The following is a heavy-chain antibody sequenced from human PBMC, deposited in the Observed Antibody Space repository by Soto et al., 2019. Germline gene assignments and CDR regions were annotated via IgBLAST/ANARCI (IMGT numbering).Heavy chain of an antibody. CDR2: IYTSGST. CDR1: GGSISNYC. V-gene: IGHV4-4*07. D-gene: IGHD3-9*01. Sequence: PAETLSLTCTVSGGSISNYCWSWIRQPAGKGLEWIGRIYTSGSTNYNPSLKSRVTMSVDTSKNQFSLKLSSVTAADTAAYYCARDSPHFDWLSYYGMDVWGQGPTVTVSS. CDR3: ARDSPHFDWLSYYGMDV. J-gene: IGHJ6*02.